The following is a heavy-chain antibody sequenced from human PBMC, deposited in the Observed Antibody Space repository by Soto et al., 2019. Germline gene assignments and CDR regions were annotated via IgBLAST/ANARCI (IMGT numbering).Heavy chain of an antibody. CDR1: GGSMSSSNW. CDR3: ARVGQYYFEY. CDR2: AHHSGRT. J-gene: IGHJ4*02. Sequence: PSETLSLTCTVSGGSMSSSNWWNWVRQPPGKGLEWIGEAHHSGRTNYNPSLKSRVTISVDKSKNHFSLKLSSVTAADTAVYYCARVGQYYFEYWGQGTLVTVSS. V-gene: IGHV4-4*02.